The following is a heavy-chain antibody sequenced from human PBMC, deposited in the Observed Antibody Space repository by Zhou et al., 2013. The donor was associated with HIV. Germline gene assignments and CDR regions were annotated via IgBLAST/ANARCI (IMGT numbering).Heavy chain of an antibody. CDR3: ARGLPTKRVSNYYYYMDV. D-gene: IGHD1-1*01. CDR1: GGTFSSYA. J-gene: IGHJ6*03. CDR2: IIPIFGTA. V-gene: IGHV1-69*05. Sequence: QVQLVQSGAEVKKPGSSVKVSCKASGGTFSSYAISWVRQAPGQGLEWMGGIIPIFGTANYAQKFQGRVTITTDESTSTAYMELSSLRSEDTAVYYCARGLPTKRVSNYYYYMDVWGKGTTVTVSS.